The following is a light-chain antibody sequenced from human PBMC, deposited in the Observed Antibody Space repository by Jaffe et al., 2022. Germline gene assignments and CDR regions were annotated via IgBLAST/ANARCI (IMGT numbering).Light chain of an antibody. CDR1: QDINIG. J-gene: IGKJ3*01. Sequence: DIQMTQSPSSVSASVGDRVTISCRASQDINIGLGWYQMKPGKAPKLLISPAFSLQSGVPSRFSASGSGTDFTLTISSLQSEDFATYYCQQASSWPPTFGPGTKVDIK. CDR2: PAF. CDR3: QQASSWPPT. V-gene: IGKV1-12*01.